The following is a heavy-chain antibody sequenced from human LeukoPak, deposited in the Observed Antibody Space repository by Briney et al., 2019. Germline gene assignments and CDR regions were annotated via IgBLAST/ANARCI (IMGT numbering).Heavy chain of an antibody. Sequence: GGSLRLSCAASGFTFSSYSMNWVRQAPGQGLEWVSYISSSSSTIYYADSVKGRFTISRDNAKNSLYLQMNSLRAEDTAVYYCARDYYDILTGYYLDYWGQGTLVTVSS. CDR3: ARDYYDILTGYYLDY. J-gene: IGHJ4*02. CDR2: ISSSSSTI. V-gene: IGHV3-48*01. CDR1: GFTFSSYS. D-gene: IGHD3-9*01.